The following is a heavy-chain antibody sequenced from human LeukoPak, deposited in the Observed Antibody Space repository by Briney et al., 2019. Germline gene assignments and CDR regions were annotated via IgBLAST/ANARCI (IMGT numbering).Heavy chain of an antibody. J-gene: IGHJ4*02. D-gene: IGHD6-6*01. CDR2: ISWNSGSI. CDR3: AKDTRQYSTSGEFDY. V-gene: IGHV3-9*03. CDR1: GFTFDNYA. Sequence: GGSLRLSCAASGFTFDNYAMHWVRQAPGKGLEGVSGISWNSGSIGYADSVKGRFTISRDNAKNSLYLQMNSLRAEDMALYYCAKDTRQYSTSGEFDYWGQGTLVTVSS.